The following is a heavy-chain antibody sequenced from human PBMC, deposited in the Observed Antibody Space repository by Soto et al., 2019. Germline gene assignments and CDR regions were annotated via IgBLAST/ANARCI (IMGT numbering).Heavy chain of an antibody. Sequence: ATLSLTFTVSGGSISTYYCNWIRQSAGKGLEWIGRIDTSGSTNYNPSLKSRVTMSVDTSKEQFSLKLSSVTAADTAVYYCARGGHDFWSGPFDYWGQGALVAVSS. CDR1: GGSISTYY. V-gene: IGHV4-4*07. J-gene: IGHJ4*02. CDR2: IDTSGST. D-gene: IGHD3-3*01. CDR3: ARGGHDFWSGPFDY.